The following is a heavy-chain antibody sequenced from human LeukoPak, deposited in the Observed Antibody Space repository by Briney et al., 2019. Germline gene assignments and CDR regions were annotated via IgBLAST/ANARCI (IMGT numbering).Heavy chain of an antibody. CDR1: GYTFTGYY. CDR2: INPNSGGT. CDR3: ARGALLNYDFWSGTQCYFDY. V-gene: IGHV1-2*02. D-gene: IGHD3-3*01. Sequence: PWASVKVSCKASGYTFTGYYMHWVRQAPGQGLEWMGWINPNSGGTNYAQKFQGRVTMTRDTSISTAYMELSRLRSDDTAVYYCARGALLNYDFWSGTQCYFDYWGQGTLVTVSS. J-gene: IGHJ4*02.